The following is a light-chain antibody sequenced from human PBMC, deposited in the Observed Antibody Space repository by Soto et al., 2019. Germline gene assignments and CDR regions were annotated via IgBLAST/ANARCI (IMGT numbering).Light chain of an antibody. V-gene: IGKV2-24*01. CDR2: EIS. CDR3: LQVTHFPWT. Sequence: DIVMTQTPLSSPVTLGQPASISCRSSQSLVHSDGNTYLSWLQQRPGQPPRRLIHEISHRFPGVPDRFTGSGAGADFTLTNSRVEAEDVGVYYCLQVTHFPWTFGQGTKVETK. J-gene: IGKJ1*01. CDR1: QSLVHSDGNTY.